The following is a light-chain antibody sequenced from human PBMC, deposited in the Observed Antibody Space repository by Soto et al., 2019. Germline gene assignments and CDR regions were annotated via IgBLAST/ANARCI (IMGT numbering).Light chain of an antibody. CDR1: SSDVGGYNY. CDR3: SSYTSSSLYV. CDR2: DVS. J-gene: IGLJ1*01. Sequence: QSALTQPASVSGSPGQSITISCTGTSSDVGGYNYVSWYQQHPGKAPKLMIYDVSNRPSGVSNRFSGSKSGNTASLTISKLQAEDEADYYCSSYTSSSLYVFGTGTKLTDL. V-gene: IGLV2-14*01.